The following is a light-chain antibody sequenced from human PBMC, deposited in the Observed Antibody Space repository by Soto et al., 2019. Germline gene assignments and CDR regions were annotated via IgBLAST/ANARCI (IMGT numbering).Light chain of an antibody. CDR2: SAS. Sequence: EIVMTQSPATLSVSPGERATLSCRASQSVRSNLAWYQQKPGQAPRLLIYSASSRATGVPTRFSGSGSGTEFNLTISSLQSEDFAVYFCQQYDDWLRLTFGGGTKVDIK. V-gene: IGKV3D-15*01. CDR3: QQYDDWLRLT. J-gene: IGKJ4*01. CDR1: QSVRSN.